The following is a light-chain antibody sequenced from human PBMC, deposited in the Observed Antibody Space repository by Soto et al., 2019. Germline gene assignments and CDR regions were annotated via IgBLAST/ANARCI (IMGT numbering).Light chain of an antibody. V-gene: IGKV1-39*01. CDR2: DAS. CDR1: QKISGS. Sequence: DIQLTQSPSSLSASVGDRVTITCRASQKISGSLNWYQQRPGKAPRLLIYDASTLESGVPARFSASESGTDFTLTISSLQPEDFATYCCQQTYSSSVYTFGQGTRLE. CDR3: QQTYSSSVYT. J-gene: IGKJ2*01.